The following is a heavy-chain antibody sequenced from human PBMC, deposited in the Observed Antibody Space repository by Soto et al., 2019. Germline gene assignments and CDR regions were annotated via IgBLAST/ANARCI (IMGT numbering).Heavy chain of an antibody. CDR2: IYPDDSDT. Sequence: LGESLKISCKGSGYRFTSYWVGWVRQMPGKGLEWMGIIYPDDSDTRYSPPFQGQVTMSVDRSISTVYLQWSSLKVSDTAIYYCARLHGSKPDEPWGQGTLVTVSS. D-gene: IGHD2-2*01. CDR3: ARLHGSKPDEP. V-gene: IGHV5-51*01. CDR1: GYRFTSYW. J-gene: IGHJ4*02.